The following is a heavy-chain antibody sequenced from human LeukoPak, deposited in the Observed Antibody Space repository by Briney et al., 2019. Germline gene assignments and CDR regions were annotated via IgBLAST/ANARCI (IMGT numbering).Heavy chain of an antibody. Sequence: GGSLRLSCAASGFTLSSYSMSWVRQAPGKGLEWVSAISGSGGSTYYEDSVKGRFTISRDNSKNTLYLQMNSVRAEDTAVYYCAKADRMITFGGVIVIGFDYWGQGTLVTVSS. J-gene: IGHJ4*02. CDR3: AKADRMITFGGVIVIGFDY. CDR1: GFTLSSYS. V-gene: IGHV3-23*01. CDR2: ISGSGGST. D-gene: IGHD3-16*02.